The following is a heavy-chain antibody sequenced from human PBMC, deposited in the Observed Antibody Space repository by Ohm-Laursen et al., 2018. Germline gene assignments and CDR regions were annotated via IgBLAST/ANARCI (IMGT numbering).Heavy chain of an antibody. V-gene: IGHV3-23*01. Sequence: SLRLSCTATGFTFRNYPMYWVRQAPGMGLEWVASITDNGAGTFYADSVRGRFTISRDNSKNTLFLQISSLRAEDTAVYYCAKNGWIQPKGAFDFWGQGTLATVSP. CDR2: ITDNGAGT. D-gene: IGHD5-24*01. J-gene: IGHJ3*01. CDR3: AKNGWIQPKGAFDF. CDR1: GFTFRNYP.